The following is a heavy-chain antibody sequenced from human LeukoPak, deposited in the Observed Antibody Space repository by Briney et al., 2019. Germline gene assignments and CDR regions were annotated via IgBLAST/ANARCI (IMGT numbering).Heavy chain of an antibody. CDR2: ISWNSGSI. CDR1: GFTFDDYA. J-gene: IGHJ3*02. Sequence: PGRSLRLSCAASGFTFDDYAMHWVRQAPGKGLEWVSGISWNSGSIGYADSVKGRFTISRDNAKNSLYPQMNSLRAEDTALYYCAKVRYSSSWYDAFDIWGQGTMVTVSS. D-gene: IGHD6-13*01. V-gene: IGHV3-9*01. CDR3: AKVRYSSSWYDAFDI.